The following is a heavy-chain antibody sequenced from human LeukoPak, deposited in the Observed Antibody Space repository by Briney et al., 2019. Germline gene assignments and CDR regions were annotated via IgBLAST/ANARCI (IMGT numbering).Heavy chain of an antibody. CDR2: IYHSGST. D-gene: IGHD6-19*01. V-gene: IGHV4-30-2*01. CDR1: GGSISSGGYS. Sequence: SETLSLTCAVSGGSISSGGYSWSWIRQPPGKGLEWIGYIYHSGSTYYNPSLKSRVTISVDRSKNQFSLKLSSVTAADTAVYYCAREESVAGPGAFDIWGQGTLVTVSS. J-gene: IGHJ3*02. CDR3: AREESVAGPGAFDI.